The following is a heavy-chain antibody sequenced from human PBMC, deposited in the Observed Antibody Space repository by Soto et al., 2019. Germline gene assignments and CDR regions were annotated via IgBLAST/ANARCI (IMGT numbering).Heavy chain of an antibody. V-gene: IGHV1-2*02. CDR2: INPTTGGT. CDR3: ARRAETNGWNGFGADKYYFDF. J-gene: IGHJ4*02. D-gene: IGHD1-1*01. CDR1: GYSFVGYY. Sequence: ASVKVSCKVSGYSFVGYYLHWMRQAPGQGLEWLGWINPTTGGTNYPQKFQGRVTMTRDTSISTAYMELSSLRSEDTAVYYCARRAETNGWNGFGADKYYFDFWGQGTLVTVSS.